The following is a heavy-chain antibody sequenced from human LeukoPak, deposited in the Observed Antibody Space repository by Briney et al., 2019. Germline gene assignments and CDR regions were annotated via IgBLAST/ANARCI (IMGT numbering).Heavy chain of an antibody. D-gene: IGHD6-13*01. J-gene: IGHJ5*02. Sequence: PSEPLSLTCSVSGDSIINSYFWAWIRQPPGKGLEWIGSMYYKGSTYYNLSLKSRVAISVDTSKNHFSLKLNSVTAADTAVYYCARDPYSSSWKNWFDPWGQGILVTVSS. CDR3: ARDPYSSSWKNWFDP. V-gene: IGHV4-39*07. CDR1: GDSIINSYF. CDR2: MYYKGST.